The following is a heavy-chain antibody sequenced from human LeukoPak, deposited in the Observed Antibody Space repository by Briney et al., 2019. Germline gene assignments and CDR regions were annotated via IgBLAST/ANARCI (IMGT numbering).Heavy chain of an antibody. CDR2: ISRSSNNT. V-gene: IGHV3-23*01. Sequence: GGSLRLSCAASGFTFSAYAMTWVRQAPGKGLEWVSTISRSSNNTYYADSVKGRFTISRDNSRTTLSLQMNSLRGDDTAVYYCAKVPHYDILTGYLGETDYWGQGTLVTVSS. J-gene: IGHJ4*02. CDR1: GFTFSAYA. CDR3: AKVPHYDILTGYLGETDY. D-gene: IGHD3-9*01.